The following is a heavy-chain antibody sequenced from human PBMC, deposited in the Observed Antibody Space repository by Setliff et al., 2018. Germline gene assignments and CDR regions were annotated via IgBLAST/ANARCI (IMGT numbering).Heavy chain of an antibody. Sequence: SETLSLTCTVSGASINNHYWAWIRQPPGKGLEWIGYVSHSGSTDYNPSLRSRVTVSVDTSRIHFSLKLRSVTAADTAAYYCARAPGRQEYHYMERWGKGTTVTVSS. CDR3: ARAPGRQEYHYMER. D-gene: IGHD6-6*01. CDR2: VSHSGST. J-gene: IGHJ6*03. V-gene: IGHV4-59*11. CDR1: GASINNHY.